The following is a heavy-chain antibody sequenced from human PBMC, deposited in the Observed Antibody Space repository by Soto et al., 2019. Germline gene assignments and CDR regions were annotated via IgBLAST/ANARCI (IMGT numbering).Heavy chain of an antibody. V-gene: IGHV4-30-2*01. J-gene: IGHJ4*02. CDR2: IYHSGST. Sequence: LSLTCAVSGGSISSGGYSWSWIRQPPGKGLEWIGYIYHSGSTYYNPSLKSRVTISVDRSKNQFSLKLSSVTAADTAVYYCARDNGYSYGYTLDHWGQGTLVTVSS. D-gene: IGHD5-18*01. CDR3: ARDNGYSYGYTLDH. CDR1: GGSISSGGYS.